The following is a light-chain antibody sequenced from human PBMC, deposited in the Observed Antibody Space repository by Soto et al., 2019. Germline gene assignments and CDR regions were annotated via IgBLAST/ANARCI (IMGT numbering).Light chain of an antibody. CDR2: DAS. V-gene: IGKV1-33*01. Sequence: DIQXTQSPSSLYASVGDRVTIACQSSHDVSRNLNWFQQKPGEAPKLLIHDASNLERGVPSRFSGSGSGTHFTFTISSLQPEDVATYYCQQYNSMLSFGGGT. J-gene: IGKJ4*01. CDR3: QQYNSMLS. CDR1: HDVSRN.